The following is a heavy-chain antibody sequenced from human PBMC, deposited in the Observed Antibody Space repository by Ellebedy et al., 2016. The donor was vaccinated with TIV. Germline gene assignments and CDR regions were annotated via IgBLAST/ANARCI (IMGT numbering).Heavy chain of an antibody. J-gene: IGHJ4*02. CDR1: GFTFRDFA. V-gene: IGHV3-11*01. D-gene: IGHD5-12*01. Sequence: PGGSLRLSCAVSGFTFRDFAMNWVRQAPGKGLEWISYISSSVTTVYYADSVKGRFTISRDNAKNSLYLQMNSLRVEDTAMYYCARVRQGSGGYNFWGQGTLVTVSS. CDR3: ARVRQGSGGYNF. CDR2: ISSSVTTV.